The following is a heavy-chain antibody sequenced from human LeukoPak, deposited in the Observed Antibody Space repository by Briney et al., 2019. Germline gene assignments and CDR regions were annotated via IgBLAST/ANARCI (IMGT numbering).Heavy chain of an antibody. D-gene: IGHD3-16*01. CDR2: IKEDGSEK. CDR1: GFTFSSYW. Sequence: GGSLRLSRAASGFTFSSYWMSWVRQAPGKGLEWVANIKEDGSEKNYVDSVKGRFTISRDNAKNSLYLQMNILRAEDTAVYYCARGGGRHVEYWGQGNLVTVSS. J-gene: IGHJ4*02. CDR3: ARGGGRHVEY. V-gene: IGHV3-7*05.